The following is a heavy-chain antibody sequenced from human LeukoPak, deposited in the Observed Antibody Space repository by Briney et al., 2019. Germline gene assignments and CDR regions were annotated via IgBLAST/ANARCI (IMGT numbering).Heavy chain of an antibody. V-gene: IGHV4-61*09. Sequence: SQTLSLTCTVSGGSISSGSYYWSWIRQPAGKGLEWIGHIYTSGRTNYNPSLKSRVTISVDTSKNQFSLKLSSVTAADTAVYYCARVQGRIAARPKNWFDPWGQGTLVTVSS. CDR2: IYTSGRT. CDR1: GGSISSGSYY. J-gene: IGHJ5*02. D-gene: IGHD6-6*01. CDR3: ARVQGRIAARPKNWFDP.